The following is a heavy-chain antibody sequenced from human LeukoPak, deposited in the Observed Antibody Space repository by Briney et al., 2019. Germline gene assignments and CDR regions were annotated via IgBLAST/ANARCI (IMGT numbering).Heavy chain of an antibody. CDR3: ANSRDGFNTELNY. V-gene: IGHV1-2*02. J-gene: IGHJ4*02. Sequence: GASVKVSCKASGYTFTGYYIHWVRQAPGQGLEWMGWINPNSGGTNYAQNFQGRVTMTTDTSIDTASMELSRLTSDDTAVYYCANSRDGFNTELNYWGQGTLVTVSS. CDR2: INPNSGGT. CDR1: GYTFTGYY. D-gene: IGHD5-24*01.